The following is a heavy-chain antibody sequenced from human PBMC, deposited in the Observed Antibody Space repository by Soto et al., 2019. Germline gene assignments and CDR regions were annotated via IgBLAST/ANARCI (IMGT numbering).Heavy chain of an antibody. D-gene: IGHD6-6*01. V-gene: IGHV3-23*01. CDR1: GFSFSTNA. J-gene: IGHJ3*01. CDR3: AKDFYSTSYSTSSFSAFDF. CDR2: ISASGGNT. Sequence: EVQLLESGGGLVQPGGSLRLSCAASGFSFSTNAMSWVRQAPGKGLEWVSGISASGGNTYYADSVKGRFPISRDNSKNTLYLQMNSLRAGDTAVYYCAKDFYSTSYSTSSFSAFDFWGQGTVVTVSS.